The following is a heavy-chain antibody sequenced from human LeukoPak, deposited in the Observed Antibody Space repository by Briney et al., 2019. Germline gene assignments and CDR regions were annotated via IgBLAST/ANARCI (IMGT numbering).Heavy chain of an antibody. D-gene: IGHD6-6*01. J-gene: IGHJ4*02. CDR3: ARSEYSSSARDY. V-gene: IGHV1-18*01. Sequence: ASVKVSCKASGYTFTSYGISGVRQAPGQGREGRGWISSYNGNTNYAQKLQGTVTMTTHTSTSTAYMELRSLRSDAAAVYYCARSEYSSSARDYWGQGTLVTVSS. CDR1: GYTFTSYG. CDR2: ISSYNGNT.